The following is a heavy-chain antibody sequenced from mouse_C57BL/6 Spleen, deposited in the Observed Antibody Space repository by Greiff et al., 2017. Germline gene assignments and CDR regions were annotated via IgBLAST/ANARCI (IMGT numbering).Heavy chain of an antibody. D-gene: IGHD1-1*01. CDR3: ARHAVTTGVATPAY. CDR2: ISSGGSYT. Sequence: EVMLVESGGDLVKPGGSLKLSCAASGFTFSSYGMSWVRQTPDKRLEWVATISSGGSYTYYPDSVKGRFTISRDNAKNTLYLQMSSLKSEDTAMYYCARHAVTTGVATPAYWGQGTLVTVSA. CDR1: GFTFSSYG. J-gene: IGHJ3*01. V-gene: IGHV5-6*01.